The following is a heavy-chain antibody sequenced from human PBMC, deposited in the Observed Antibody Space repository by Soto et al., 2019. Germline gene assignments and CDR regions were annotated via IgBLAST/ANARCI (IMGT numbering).Heavy chain of an antibody. D-gene: IGHD3-9*01. CDR2: IKSKTDGGTT. J-gene: IGHJ6*02. CDR1: GFTFSNAW. CDR3: TTDLPYYDILTGYQWVDYGMDV. V-gene: IGHV3-15*07. Sequence: PGGSLRLSCAASGFTFSNAWMNWVRQAPGKGLEWVGRIKSKTDGGTTDYAAPVKGRFTISRDDSKNTLYLQMNSLKTEDTAVYYCTTDLPYYDILTGYQWVDYGMDVWGQGTTVTVSS.